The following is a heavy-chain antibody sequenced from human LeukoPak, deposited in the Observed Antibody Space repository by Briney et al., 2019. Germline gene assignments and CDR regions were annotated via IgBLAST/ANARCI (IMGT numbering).Heavy chain of an antibody. D-gene: IGHD2-15*01. J-gene: IGHJ3*02. CDR3: ARERWWGNDAFDI. V-gene: IGHV4-61*02. CDR2: IYTSGST. CDR1: GGSISSGSYY. Sequence: SQTLSLTCTVSGGSISSGSYYWSWIRQPAGKGLEWIARIYTSGSTNYNPSLKSRVTISVDTSKNQSSLKLSSVTAADTAVYYCARERWWGNDAFDIWGQGTMVTVSS.